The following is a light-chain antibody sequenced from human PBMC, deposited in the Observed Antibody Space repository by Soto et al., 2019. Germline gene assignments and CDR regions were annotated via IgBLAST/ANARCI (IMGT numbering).Light chain of an antibody. J-gene: IGKJ2*01. CDR1: QSIRTW. V-gene: IGKV1-5*01. CDR3: QQYNSYSYT. CDR2: DTS. Sequence: DIQMTQSPSTLSASLGDRVTITCRASQSIRTWLAWYQQKPGKAPNLLIYDTSTLESGVPSRFSGSGSGTEFTLTISSLQPDDFATYYCQQYNSYSYTFGQGTKLEI.